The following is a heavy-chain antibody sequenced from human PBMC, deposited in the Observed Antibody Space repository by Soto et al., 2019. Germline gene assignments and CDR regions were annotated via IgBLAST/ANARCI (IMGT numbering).Heavy chain of an antibody. D-gene: IGHD3-10*01. CDR2: ISKDGSKK. V-gene: IGHV3-30*18. CDR1: GFMFSGFG. J-gene: IGHJ3*02. Sequence: QVQLVESGGGVVQPGRSLRLSCAASGFMFSGFGMHWVRQAPGKGLQWVAGISKDGSKKYYADSVKGRFTISRDNSRKVLYLQMNSLRAEDTAVYFCANPSGYYFGLGSHDEASDMWGQGTVVTV. CDR3: ANPSGYYFGLGSHDEASDM.